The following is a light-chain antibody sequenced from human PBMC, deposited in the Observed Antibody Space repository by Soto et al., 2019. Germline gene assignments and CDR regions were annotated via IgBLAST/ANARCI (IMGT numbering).Light chain of an antibody. J-gene: IGKJ2*02. CDR1: QDISNY. V-gene: IGKV1-33*01. CDR3: QQSYNTPCT. Sequence: DIQMTQSPSSLSASVGDRVTITCQASQDISNYLNWYQQKPGKAPKLLIYDASNLETGVPSRFSGSGSGTDFTFTISSLQPEDIATYYCQQSYNTPCTFGQGTKLYIK. CDR2: DAS.